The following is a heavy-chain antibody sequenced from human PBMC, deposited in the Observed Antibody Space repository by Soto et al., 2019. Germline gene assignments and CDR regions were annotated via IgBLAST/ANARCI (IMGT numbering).Heavy chain of an antibody. CDR2: IDWDDDK. V-gene: IGHV2-70*04. J-gene: IGHJ4*02. CDR1: GFSRSTSGMR. Sequence: SGPTLVNPTRTLTLTCTFSGFSRSTSGMRGSWIRQPPGKALEWLARIDWDDDKFYSTSLKTRLTISKDTSKNQVVLTMTNLDPVDTATYYCARGGGSSWLDFWGQGTLVTVSS. CDR3: ARGGGSSWLDF. D-gene: IGHD6-13*01.